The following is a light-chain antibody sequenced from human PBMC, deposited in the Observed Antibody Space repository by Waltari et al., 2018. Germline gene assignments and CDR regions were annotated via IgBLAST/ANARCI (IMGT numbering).Light chain of an antibody. CDR1: SSDVGGSNY. Sequence: QSALTQPPSASGSPGQSVTISCTGTSSDVGGSNYVSWYQHHPCKPPKLMISEVNKRPSGVPDRFSGSKSGNTASLTVSGLQADDEAEYYCTSYAGSHNWVFGGGTKLTVL. J-gene: IGLJ2*01. V-gene: IGLV2-8*01. CDR3: TSYAGSHNWV. CDR2: EVN.